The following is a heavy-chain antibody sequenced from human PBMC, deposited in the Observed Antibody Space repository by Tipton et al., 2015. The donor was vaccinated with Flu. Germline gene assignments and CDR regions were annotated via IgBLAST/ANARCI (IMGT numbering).Heavy chain of an antibody. J-gene: IGHJ4*02. CDR3: TTGWTSGWYDYYFDF. Sequence: SLRLSCAASGFTVYNAWMSWVRQAPGKGLEWVGRLKSKDDGGTTVYAAPVQGRFTISRDDSKNTLYLEMNTLKTEDTAVYYCTTGWTSGWYDYYFDFWGQGTLVTVSS. CDR1: GFTVYNAW. V-gene: IGHV3-15*01. CDR2: LKSKDDGGTT. D-gene: IGHD6-19*01.